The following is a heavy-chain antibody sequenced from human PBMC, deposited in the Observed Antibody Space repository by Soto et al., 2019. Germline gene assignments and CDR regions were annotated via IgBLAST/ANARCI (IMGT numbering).Heavy chain of an antibody. J-gene: IGHJ5*02. CDR3: ARDRRRDDFWSGYYTKGWFDP. CDR2: IYYSGST. CDR1: GGSISSGGYY. Sequence: TLSLTCTVSGGSISSGGYYWSWIRQHPGKGLEWIGYIYYSGSTYYNPSLKSRVTISVDTSKNQFSLKLSSVTAADTAVYYCARDRRRDDFWSGYYTKGWFDPWGQGTLVTVSS. D-gene: IGHD3-3*01. V-gene: IGHV4-31*02.